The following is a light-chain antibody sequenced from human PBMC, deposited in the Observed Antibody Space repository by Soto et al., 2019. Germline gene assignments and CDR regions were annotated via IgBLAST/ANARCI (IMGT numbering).Light chain of an antibody. CDR3: QRYNNWPLYT. CDR2: GAS. Sequence: EIVMTQSPATLSVFPGERATLSCRASQRVSSNLAWYQQRPGQPPRLLIYGASTRATGIPARFSGSGSGTEFTLTISSLQSEDFAVYYCQRYNNWPLYTFGQGTKVDIK. J-gene: IGKJ2*01. V-gene: IGKV3-15*01. CDR1: QRVSSN.